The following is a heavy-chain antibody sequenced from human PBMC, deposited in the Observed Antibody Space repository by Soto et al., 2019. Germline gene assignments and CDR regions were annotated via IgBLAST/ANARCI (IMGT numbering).Heavy chain of an antibody. D-gene: IGHD6-13*01. V-gene: IGHV3-23*01. CDR2: ISGSGGST. CDR3: AKIPHSSSWYLDSFDI. J-gene: IGHJ3*02. CDR1: GFTFSSYA. Sequence: EVQLLESGGGLVQPGGSLRLSCAASGFTFSSYAMSWVRQAPGKGLEWVSGISGSGGSTYYADSGKGRFTISRDNSKNTLYLQMNSLGAEDMAVYYCAKIPHSSSWYLDSFDIWGQGTMVTVSS.